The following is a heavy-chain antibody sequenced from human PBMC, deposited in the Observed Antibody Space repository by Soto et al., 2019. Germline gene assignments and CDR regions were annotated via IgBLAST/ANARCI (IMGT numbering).Heavy chain of an antibody. J-gene: IGHJ3*02. D-gene: IGHD2-8*01. V-gene: IGHV5-10-1*01. Sequence: GEPRRIPSTGSAGILTRYRFSVGRPMPGKGLDWMGRIDPSDSYTNYSPSFQGHVTISADKSISTAYLQWSSLKASDTAMYYCARLGVGDIWGQGTMVTVSS. CDR1: AGILTRYR. CDR3: ARLGVGDI. CDR2: IDPSDSYT.